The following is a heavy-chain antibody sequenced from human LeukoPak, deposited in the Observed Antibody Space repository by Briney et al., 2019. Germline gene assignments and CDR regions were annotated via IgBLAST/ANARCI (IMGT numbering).Heavy chain of an antibody. V-gene: IGHV3-43*02. Sequence: PGGSLRLSCAASGFTLYDYAMHWVRQAPGKGLEWVSLISGDGGSTYYADSVKGRFTISRDNSKNSLYLQMNSLRTEDTALYYCAKDGPQQYHFDYWGQGTLVTVSS. CDR1: GFTLYDYA. CDR2: ISGDGGST. CDR3: AKDGPQQYHFDY. J-gene: IGHJ4*02. D-gene: IGHD2-2*01.